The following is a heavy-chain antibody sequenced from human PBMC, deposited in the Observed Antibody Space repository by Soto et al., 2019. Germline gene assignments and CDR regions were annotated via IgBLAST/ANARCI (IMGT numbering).Heavy chain of an antibody. D-gene: IGHD1-26*01. CDR2: FDPEDGGT. Sequence: QVKLVQSGAEVKKPGASVKVSCKVSGYTLTELSMHWVRQAPGKGLEWMGGFDPEDGGTIYAQKFQGRVTMTEDTSTDTAYMELSSLRSEDTAVYYCATGVGATTRLDIWGQGTMVTVSS. CDR3: ATGVGATTRLDI. V-gene: IGHV1-24*01. CDR1: GYTLTELS. J-gene: IGHJ3*02.